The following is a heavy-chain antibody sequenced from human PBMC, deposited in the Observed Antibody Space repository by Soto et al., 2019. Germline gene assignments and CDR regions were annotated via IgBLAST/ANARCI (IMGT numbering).Heavy chain of an antibody. CDR1: GGSISSSSYY. CDR2: IYYSGST. D-gene: IGHD6-13*01. V-gene: IGHV4-39*01. Sequence: SETLSLTCTVSGGSISSSSYYWDWIRQPPGKGLEWIGTIYYSGSTYYNPSLKSRVTISVDTSKNQFSLKLSSVTAADTAVFYCARHGGSSWYFDYWGQGTLVTVSS. CDR3: ARHGGSSWYFDY. J-gene: IGHJ4*02.